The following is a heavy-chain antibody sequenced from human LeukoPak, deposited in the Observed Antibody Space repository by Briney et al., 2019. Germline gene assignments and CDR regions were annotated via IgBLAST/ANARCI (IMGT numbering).Heavy chain of an antibody. J-gene: IGHJ5*02. Sequence: ASVKVSCKASGYTFTGYYMHWVRQAPGQGLEWMGRINPNSGGTNYAQKLQGRVTMPSDTSIRTPYMELSRLRSDDTAVYYCARERTIAARKGDWFDPWGQGTLVTVSS. CDR1: GYTFTGYY. CDR2: INPNSGGT. V-gene: IGHV1-2*06. CDR3: ARERTIAARKGDWFDP. D-gene: IGHD6-6*01.